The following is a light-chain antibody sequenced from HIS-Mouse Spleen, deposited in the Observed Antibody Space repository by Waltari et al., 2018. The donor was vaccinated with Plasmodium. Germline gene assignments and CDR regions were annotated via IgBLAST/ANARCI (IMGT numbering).Light chain of an antibody. CDR1: QSVSSSY. CDR2: GAS. Sequence: EIVLTQSPGTLSLSPGERPPLSCRASQSVSSSYLAWYQQKPGQAPRLLIYGASSRATGIPDRFSGSGSGTDFTLTISRLEPEDFAVYYCQQYGSSPYTFGQGTKLEIK. CDR3: QQYGSSPYT. J-gene: IGKJ2*01. V-gene: IGKV3-20*01.